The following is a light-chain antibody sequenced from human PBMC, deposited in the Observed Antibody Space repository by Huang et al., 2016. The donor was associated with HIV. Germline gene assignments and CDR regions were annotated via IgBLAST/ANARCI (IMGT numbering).Light chain of an antibody. CDR1: QSIGSY. Sequence: EIVLTQSPATLSLSPGEGATLSCRASQSIGSYLAWYQQRPGQAPRLLIYDASVRATGIPARFSSRGSETDFTLTISSLEPEDFAVYYCQQRNNWPPWTFGQGTKVELK. J-gene: IGKJ1*01. CDR2: DAS. V-gene: IGKV3-11*01. CDR3: QQRNNWPPWT.